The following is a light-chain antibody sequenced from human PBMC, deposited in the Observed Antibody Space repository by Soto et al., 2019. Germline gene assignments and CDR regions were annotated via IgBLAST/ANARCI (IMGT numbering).Light chain of an antibody. CDR2: AAS. J-gene: IGKJ1*01. V-gene: IGKV1-39*01. Sequence: DIQMTQSPSSLSASVSERVTITCRASQSVRSYLTWYQQKPGKAPKLLIYAASRLQSGAPSRFSGSGSGTDFTLTISTLQPEDFATYYCQQSYSTPWTFGQGTKVDIK. CDR3: QQSYSTPWT. CDR1: QSVRSY.